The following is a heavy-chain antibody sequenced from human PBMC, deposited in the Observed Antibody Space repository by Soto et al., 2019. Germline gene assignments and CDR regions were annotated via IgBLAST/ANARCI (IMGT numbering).Heavy chain of an antibody. D-gene: IGHD6-13*01. CDR2: IDPSDSYT. Sequence: GESLKISCKGSGYSFTSYWISWVRQMPGKGLEWMGRIDPSDSYTNYSPSFQGHVTISADKSISTAYLQWSSLKASDTAMYYCSRHRKPQGSSSLFPFDHWGQGTLVTVSS. CDR3: SRHRKPQGSSSLFPFDH. CDR1: GYSFTSYW. J-gene: IGHJ4*02. V-gene: IGHV5-10-1*01.